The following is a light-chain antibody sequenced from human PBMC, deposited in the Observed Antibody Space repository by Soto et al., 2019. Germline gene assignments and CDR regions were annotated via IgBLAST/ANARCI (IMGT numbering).Light chain of an antibody. V-gene: IGKV3-11*01. Sequence: EIVLTQSPATLSLSPGERATLSCRASHSVSSYLAWYQQKRGQAPRNIIHDASNRATGIPARFSGSGSGTDFTLTIRILDPEDFAVYYCQQRSNWPAYTFGQGTKLEIK. CDR3: QQRSNWPAYT. J-gene: IGKJ2*01. CDR1: HSVSSY. CDR2: DAS.